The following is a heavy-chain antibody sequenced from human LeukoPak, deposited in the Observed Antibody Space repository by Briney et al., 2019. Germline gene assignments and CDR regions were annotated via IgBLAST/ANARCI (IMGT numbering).Heavy chain of an antibody. J-gene: IGHJ4*02. CDR1: GFTFSNYA. V-gene: IGHV3-23*01. CDR3: AKDETTVVTNVDY. D-gene: IGHD4-23*01. Sequence: GGSLRLSCAASGFTFSNYAMSWVPQTPGKGLEWVSGISGSGGRTHYADSVKGRFTLSRDNPKNTLDLHMNSLRAEDTAVYYCAKDETTVVTNVDYWGQGTLVTVSS. CDR2: ISGSGGRT.